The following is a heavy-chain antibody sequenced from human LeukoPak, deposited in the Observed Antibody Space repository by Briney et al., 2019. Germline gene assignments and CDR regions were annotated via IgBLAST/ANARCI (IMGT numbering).Heavy chain of an antibody. J-gene: IGHJ4*02. D-gene: IGHD3-9*01. Sequence: ASVTVSCKASGYTFTSYGISWVRQAPGQGLEWMGWISAYNGNTNYAQKFQGRVTMTTDTSTSTAYMELRSLRSDDTAVYYCARDRYFDCSACVFDYWGQGTLVTVSS. CDR1: GYTFTSYG. CDR3: ARDRYFDCSACVFDY. V-gene: IGHV1-18*04. CDR2: ISAYNGNT.